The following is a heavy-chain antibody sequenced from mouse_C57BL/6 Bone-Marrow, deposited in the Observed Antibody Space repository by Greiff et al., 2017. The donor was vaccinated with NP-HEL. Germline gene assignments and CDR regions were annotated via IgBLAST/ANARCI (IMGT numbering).Heavy chain of an antibody. J-gene: IGHJ2*01. CDR1: GFTFTCYW. Sequence: QVQLQQSGAELVMPGASVKLSCKASGFTFTCYWMHWVKQRPGHGLEWIGEIDPSASYTSYNQTFKGKFTLTVDKSSSTAYMQLSSLTSEDSAVFIYASNKDGSLYYFDYWGQGTALTVSS. V-gene: IGHV1-69*01. D-gene: IGHD2-3*01. CDR2: IDPSASYT. CDR3: ASNKDGSLYYFDY.